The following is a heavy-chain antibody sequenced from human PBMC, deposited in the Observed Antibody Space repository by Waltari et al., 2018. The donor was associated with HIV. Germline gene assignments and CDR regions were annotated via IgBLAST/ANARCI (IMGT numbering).Heavy chain of an antibody. CDR3: AGESGFSSRCGTQNNGMDV. J-gene: IGHJ6*02. CDR1: GFTFSSYG. V-gene: IGHV3-30*03. D-gene: IGHD6-19*01. Sequence: QVQLVESGGGVVQPGRSLRLSCAASGFTFSSYGMHWVRQAPGKGVEGVDVISYGGGNEYYTEGVKGRLTICRDNSKNKLYRQINSLRVEVTGVYYCAGESGFSSRCGTQNNGMDVWGQGATDTVS. CDR2: ISYGGGNE.